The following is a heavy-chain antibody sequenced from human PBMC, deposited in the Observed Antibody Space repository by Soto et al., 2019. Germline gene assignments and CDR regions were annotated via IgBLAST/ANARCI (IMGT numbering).Heavy chain of an antibody. CDR1: GFTFSSSW. CDR2: INSDGSST. Sequence: GGSLRLSCAASGFTFSSSWMHWVRQAPGKGLVWVSRINSDGSSTNYADSVKGRFTISRDNAKNTLYLQMNSLRAEDAAVYYCAKGTYYDFWSGYCPLDYWGQGTLVTVSS. V-gene: IGHV3-74*01. J-gene: IGHJ4*02. CDR3: AKGTYYDFWSGYCPLDY. D-gene: IGHD3-3*01.